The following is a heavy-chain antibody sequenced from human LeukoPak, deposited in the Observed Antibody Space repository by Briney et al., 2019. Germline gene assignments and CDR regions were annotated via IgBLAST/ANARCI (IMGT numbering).Heavy chain of an antibody. CDR2: IGRGI. D-gene: IGHD3-3*01. J-gene: IGHJ6*03. CDR3: AKHPGNYDFWSGYPPGYMDV. Sequence: GGSLRPSCAASGFTFSSYSMNWVRQAPGKGLEWVSHIGRGIIYADSVKGRFTISRDNSKNTLYLQMNSLRAEDTAVYYCAKHPGNYDFWSGYPPGYMDVWGKGTTVTVSS. V-gene: IGHV3-48*01. CDR1: GFTFSSYS.